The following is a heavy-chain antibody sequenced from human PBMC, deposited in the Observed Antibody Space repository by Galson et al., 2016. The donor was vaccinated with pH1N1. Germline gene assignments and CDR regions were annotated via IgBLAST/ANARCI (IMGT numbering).Heavy chain of an antibody. V-gene: IGHV3-9*01. CDR1: GFTFDAFA. CDR3: AKDHSSHGDTNCFYFDL. D-gene: IGHD4-17*01. Sequence: SLRLSCAASGFTFDAFAMHWVRQVPGKGLEWVSVITCNSHVIDYADSVKGRFTISRDNARNSLYLQMNNLRPEDTAFYYCAKDHSSHGDTNCFYFDLWGRGTLVTVSS. CDR2: ITCNSHVI. J-gene: IGHJ2*01.